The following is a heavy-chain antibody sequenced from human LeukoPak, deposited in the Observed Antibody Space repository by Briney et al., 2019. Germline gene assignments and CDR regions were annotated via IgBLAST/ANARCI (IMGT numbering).Heavy chain of an antibody. Sequence: ASVKVSCKASGGTFSSYAISWVRQAPGQGLEWMGRIIPILGTANYAQKFQGRVTITADKSTSTAYMELSSLRSEDTAVYYCASWDYYDSSGYLTPWEYWGQGTLVTVSS. CDR1: GGTFSSYA. CDR3: ASWDYYDSSGYLTPWEY. CDR2: IIPILGTA. V-gene: IGHV1-69*04. D-gene: IGHD3-22*01. J-gene: IGHJ4*02.